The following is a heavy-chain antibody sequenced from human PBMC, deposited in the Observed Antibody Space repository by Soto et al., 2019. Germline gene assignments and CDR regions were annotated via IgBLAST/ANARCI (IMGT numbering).Heavy chain of an antibody. J-gene: IGHJ4*02. D-gene: IGHD6-6*01. V-gene: IGHV4-30-4*01. Sequence: PSETLSLTCTVSGGSISSGDYYWSWIRQPPGKGLEWIGYIYYSGSTYYNPSLKSRVTISVDTSKNQFSLKLSSVTAADTAVYYCARAISGSSYFDYWGQGTLVTVSS. CDR2: IYYSGST. CDR3: ARAISGSSYFDY. CDR1: GGSISSGDYY.